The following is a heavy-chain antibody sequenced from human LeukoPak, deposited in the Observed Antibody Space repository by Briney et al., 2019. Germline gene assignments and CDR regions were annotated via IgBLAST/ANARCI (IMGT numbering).Heavy chain of an antibody. CDR3: ARGYYDSSGYYRY. Sequence: PSETLSLTCAVSGYSISSGYHWAWIRQPPGKGLEWIGRIYTSGSTNYNPSLKSRVTISVDTSKNQFSLKLSSVTAADTAVYYCARGYYDSSGYYRYWGQGTLVTVSS. J-gene: IGHJ4*02. V-gene: IGHV4-38-2*01. CDR1: GYSISSGYH. D-gene: IGHD3-22*01. CDR2: IYTSGST.